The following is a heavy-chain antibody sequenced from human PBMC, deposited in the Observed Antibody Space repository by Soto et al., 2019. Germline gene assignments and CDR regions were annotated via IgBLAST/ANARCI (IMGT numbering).Heavy chain of an antibody. V-gene: IGHV3-21*01. J-gene: IGHJ6*02. CDR1: GFTFSTSS. D-gene: IGHD2-15*01. Sequence: NPGGSLRLSCTASGFTFSTSSMNWVRQAPGMGLQWVSAISSGSDYIYYADSVKGRFTISRDNAKSSLYLQMNSLRAEDSAVYYCVACSGGRCYSGNGMDVWGQGTTVTVSS. CDR3: VACSGGRCYSGNGMDV. CDR2: ISSGSDYI.